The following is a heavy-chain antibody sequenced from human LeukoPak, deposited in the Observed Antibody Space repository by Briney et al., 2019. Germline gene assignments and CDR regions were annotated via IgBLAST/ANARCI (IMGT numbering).Heavy chain of an antibody. V-gene: IGHV3-23*01. Sequence: GGSLRLSCAASGFNFSNFGIHWVRQAPGKGLEWVSAISGSGGSTYYADSVKGRFTISRDNSKNTLYLQMNSLRAEDTAVYYCANSGMYYYGSGTSPGNWFDPWGQGTLVTVSS. CDR3: ANSGMYYYGSGTSPGNWFDP. J-gene: IGHJ5*02. D-gene: IGHD3-10*01. CDR1: GFNFSNFG. CDR2: ISGSGGST.